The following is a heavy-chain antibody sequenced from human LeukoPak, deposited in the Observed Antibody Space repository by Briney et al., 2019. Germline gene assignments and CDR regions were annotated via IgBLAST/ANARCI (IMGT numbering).Heavy chain of an antibody. CDR2: INRDGSEK. CDR3: ASPPAWIQSYGMDV. Sequence: GESLRLSCAASGFTFSTYWVTSVRQAPAKGLEWVATINRDGSEKYYVDSVKGRFTISRDNARNSLDLQMNSLRAEDTAVYYCASPPAWIQSYGMDVWGKGTTVTVS. D-gene: IGHD5-18*01. J-gene: IGHJ6*03. CDR1: GFTFSTYW. V-gene: IGHV3-7*01.